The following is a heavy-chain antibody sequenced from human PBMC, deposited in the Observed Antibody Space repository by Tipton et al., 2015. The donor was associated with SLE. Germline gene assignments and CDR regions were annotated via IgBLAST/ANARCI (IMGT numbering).Heavy chain of an antibody. V-gene: IGHV4-34*01. CDR1: GGSFSNYF. J-gene: IGHJ4*02. CDR3: ARHGGAGSSWSMFDY. CDR2: INYSGNT. D-gene: IGHD6-13*01. Sequence: TLSLTCAVYGGSFSNYFWTWIRQTPGKGLEWIGEINYSGNTNYNPSLKSRVTISIDTSKNQFSLKLSSVTAADTAVYYCARHGGAGSSWSMFDYWGQGTLVTVSS.